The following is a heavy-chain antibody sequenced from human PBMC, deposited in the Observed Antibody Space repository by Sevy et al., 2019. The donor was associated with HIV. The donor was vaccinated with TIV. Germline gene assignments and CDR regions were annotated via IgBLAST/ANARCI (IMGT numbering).Heavy chain of an antibody. D-gene: IGHD2-2*01. Sequence: GGSLRLSCAASGFTFSSYDMHWVRQATGKGLEWVSAIGTAGDTYYPGSVKGRFTISGENAKNSLYLQMNSLRAGDTAVYYCARGTGIVVVPALDVWGQGTTVTVSS. CDR1: GFTFSSYD. CDR3: ARGTGIVVVPALDV. CDR2: IGTAGDT. J-gene: IGHJ6*02. V-gene: IGHV3-13*01.